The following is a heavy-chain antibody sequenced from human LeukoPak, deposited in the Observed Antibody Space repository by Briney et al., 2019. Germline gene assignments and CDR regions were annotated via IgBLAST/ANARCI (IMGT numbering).Heavy chain of an antibody. D-gene: IGHD4-17*01. CDR3: ARGSGTTVTLDY. Sequence: GRSLRLSCAASGSTFSTYGMHWVRQAPGKGLEWVAVIWYDGNNKYYADSVKGRFTISRDNSKNTLYLQMNSLRAEDTAVYFCARGSGTTVTLDYWGQGTLVTVSS. V-gene: IGHV3-33*01. CDR1: GSTFSTYG. CDR2: IWYDGNNK. J-gene: IGHJ4*02.